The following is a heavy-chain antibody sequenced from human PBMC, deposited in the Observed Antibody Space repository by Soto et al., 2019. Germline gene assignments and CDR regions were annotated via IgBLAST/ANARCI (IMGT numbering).Heavy chain of an antibody. CDR3: VEATADAFDI. CDR1: RHTFTSYD. D-gene: IGHD5-12*01. V-gene: IGHV1-8*01. CDR2: MNPNSGNT. J-gene: IGHJ3*02. Sequence: QVQLVQSGAEVRKPGASVKVSCKASRHTFTSYDINWQRQATGQGLEWMGWMNPNSGNTGYAQNFQGRVTMTRSTSTSTAYKELSSLRSEDTAVYYCVEATADAFDIWGQGTMVTVSS.